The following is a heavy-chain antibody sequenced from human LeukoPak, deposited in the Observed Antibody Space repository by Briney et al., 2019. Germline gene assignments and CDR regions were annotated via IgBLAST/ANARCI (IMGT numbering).Heavy chain of an antibody. CDR2: INPNSGVT. V-gene: IGHV1-2*02. D-gene: IGHD2-15*01. CDR1: GYTFTSYG. CDR3: ARWDCSSGTCYYLDY. Sequence: GASVKVSCKASGYTFTSYGINWVRQATGQGLEWMGWINPNSGVTNYPQRFQGRVTMTRDTSITTAYMELSSLRSDDTAVYYCARWDCSSGTCYYLDYWGQGTLVIVSS. J-gene: IGHJ4*02.